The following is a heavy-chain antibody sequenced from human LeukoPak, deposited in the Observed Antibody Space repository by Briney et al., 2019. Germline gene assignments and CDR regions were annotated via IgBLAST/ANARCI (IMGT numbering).Heavy chain of an antibody. J-gene: IGHJ4*02. V-gene: IGHV1-18*01. D-gene: IGHD6-19*01. CDR2: ISAYNGNT. CDR3: ARDIPPYSSGWYDY. Sequence: ASVKVSCKASGYTFTSYGISWVRQAPGQGLEWMGWISAYNGNTNYAQKLQGRVTMTTDTSTSTAYKELRSLRSDDTAVYYCARDIPPYSSGWYDYWGQGTLVTVSS. CDR1: GYTFTSYG.